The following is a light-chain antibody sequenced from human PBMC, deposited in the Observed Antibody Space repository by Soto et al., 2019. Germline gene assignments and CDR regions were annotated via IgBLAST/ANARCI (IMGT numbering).Light chain of an antibody. CDR3: SSYSSSTVRYV. CDR1: SSDVGSYDF. V-gene: IGLV2-14*01. Sequence: QSVLTQPASVSGSPGQSITMSCTGTSSDVGSYDFVSWYQQHPGKAPKLLIYEVSNRPSGVSARFSGSKSDNTASLTISGLQAADEADYFCSSYSSSTVRYVFGSGTKVT. CDR2: EVS. J-gene: IGLJ1*01.